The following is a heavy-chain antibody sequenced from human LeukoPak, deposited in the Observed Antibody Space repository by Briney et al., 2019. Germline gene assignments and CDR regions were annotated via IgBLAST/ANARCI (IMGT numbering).Heavy chain of an antibody. CDR3: AKDNVVRYFDWRPTDAFDI. D-gene: IGHD3-9*01. CDR1: GFTFSSYG. J-gene: IGHJ3*02. V-gene: IGHV3-23*01. CDR2: ISGSGGST. Sequence: GGTLRLSCAASGFTFSSYGMSWVRQAPGKGLEWVSAISGSGGSTYYADSVKGRFTISRDNSKNTLYLQMNSLRAEDTAVYYCAKDNVVRYFDWRPTDAFDIWGQGTMVTVSS.